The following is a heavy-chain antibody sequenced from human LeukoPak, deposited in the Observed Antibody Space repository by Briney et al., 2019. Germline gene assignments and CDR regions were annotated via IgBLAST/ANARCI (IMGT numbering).Heavy chain of an antibody. V-gene: IGHV4-31*03. CDR1: GDSIGSGDNY. D-gene: IGHD3-3*01. J-gene: IGHJ6*03. Sequence: SQTLSFTCTVSGDSIGSGDNYWSWVRQHPEKGLEWIGYVFYSGSTYYNPSLKSRATISVDTSKNQFSLKLSSVTAADTAVYYCARDGRFSTYMDVWGKGTTVTVSS. CDR2: VFYSGST. CDR3: ARDGRFSTYMDV.